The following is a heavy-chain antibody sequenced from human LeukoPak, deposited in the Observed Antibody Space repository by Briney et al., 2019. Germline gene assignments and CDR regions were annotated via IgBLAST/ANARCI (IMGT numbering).Heavy chain of an antibody. CDR3: ARETTVTTFDY. Sequence: GGSLRLSCAASGFTFSSYSMNWVRQAPGKGLEWVSYITSSSDYIYYADSVKGRFTISRDNAKNSLYLQMNSLRAEDTAVYYCARETTVTTFDYWGQGTLVTVSS. CDR2: ITSSSDYI. CDR1: GFTFSSYS. D-gene: IGHD4-17*01. J-gene: IGHJ4*02. V-gene: IGHV3-21*01.